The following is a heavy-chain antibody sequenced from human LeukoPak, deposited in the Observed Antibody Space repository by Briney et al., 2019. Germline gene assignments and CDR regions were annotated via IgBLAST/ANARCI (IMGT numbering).Heavy chain of an antibody. CDR3: ARDRPGYYGSGSYFDWYFDL. D-gene: IGHD3-10*01. CDR1: GYTFTGYY. J-gene: IGHJ2*01. Sequence: GASVKVSCKASGYTFTGYYMHWVRQAPGQGLEWMGWINPNSGGTNYAQKFQGRVTMTRDTSISTAYMELSRLRSDDTAVYYCARDRPGYYGSGSYFDWYFDLWGRGTLVTVSS. CDR2: INPNSGGT. V-gene: IGHV1-2*02.